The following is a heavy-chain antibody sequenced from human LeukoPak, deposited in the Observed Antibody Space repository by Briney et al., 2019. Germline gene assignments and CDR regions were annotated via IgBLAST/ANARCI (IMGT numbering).Heavy chain of an antibody. D-gene: IGHD3-10*01. CDR2: XIPIFGTA. CDR3: AKHHPNYYGSGSSFDY. Sequence: WXGXXIPIFGTANYAQKFQGRVTITADESTSTAYMELSSLRSEDTAVYYCAKHHPNYYGSGSSFDYWGQGTLVTVSS. V-gene: IGHV1-69*01. J-gene: IGHJ4*02.